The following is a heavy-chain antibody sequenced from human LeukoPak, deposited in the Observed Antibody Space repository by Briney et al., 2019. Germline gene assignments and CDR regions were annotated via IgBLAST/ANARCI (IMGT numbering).Heavy chain of an antibody. D-gene: IGHD2-15*01. CDR3: ARSRRYCSGGSCCYWFDP. CDR2: IYYSGST. V-gene: IGHV4-59*12. J-gene: IGHJ5*02. Sequence: SETLSLTCTVSGGSISSYYWSWIRQPPGKGLEWIGYIYYSGSTNYNPSLKSRVTMSVDTSKNQFSLKLSSVTAADTAVYYCARSRRYCSGGSCCYWFDPWGQGTLVTVSS. CDR1: GGSISSYY.